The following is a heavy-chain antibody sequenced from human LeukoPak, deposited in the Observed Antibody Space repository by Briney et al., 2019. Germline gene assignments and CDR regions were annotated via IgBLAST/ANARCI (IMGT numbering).Heavy chain of an antibody. J-gene: IGHJ4*02. Sequence: SETLSLTCAVYGGSFSGYYWSWIRQPPGKGLEWIREINHSGSTNYNPSLKRRVTISVDTSKNQFSLKLSSVTAADTAVYYCARGRYYGSGSDFDYWGQGTLVTVSS. CDR2: INHSGST. CDR3: ARGRYYGSGSDFDY. CDR1: GGSFSGYY. V-gene: IGHV4-34*01. D-gene: IGHD3-10*01.